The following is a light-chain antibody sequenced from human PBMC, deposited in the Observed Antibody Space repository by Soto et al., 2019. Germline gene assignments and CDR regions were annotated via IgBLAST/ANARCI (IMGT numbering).Light chain of an antibody. CDR3: QKYNSAPYT. CDR1: QGISNY. Sequence: DIQMTQSPSSLSASVGDRVTITCRASQGISNYLAWYQQKPGKVPKLLIYAASTLQSGVPSRFSRSGSGTDFTLTISGLQPDDVATYYCQKYNSAPYTFGQGTKLEIK. CDR2: AAS. V-gene: IGKV1-27*01. J-gene: IGKJ2*01.